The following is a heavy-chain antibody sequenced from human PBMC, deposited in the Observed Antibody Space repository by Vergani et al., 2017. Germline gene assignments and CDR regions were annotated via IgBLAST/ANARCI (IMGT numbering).Heavy chain of an antibody. CDR1: GGSISSSSYY. CDR2: IYYSGST. Sequence: QLQLQESGPGLVKPSETLSLTCTVSGGSISSSSYYWGWIRQPPGKGLEWIGSIYYSGSTYYNPSLKSRVTISVDTPKNQFSLKLSSVTAADTAVYYCARDPTLYSRSSSGYFDYWGQGTLVTGSS. V-gene: IGHV4-39*07. D-gene: IGHD1-26*01. J-gene: IGHJ4*02. CDR3: ARDPTLYSRSSSGYFDY.